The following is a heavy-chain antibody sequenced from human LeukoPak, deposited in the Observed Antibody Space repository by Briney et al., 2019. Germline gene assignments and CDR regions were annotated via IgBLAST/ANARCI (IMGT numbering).Heavy chain of an antibody. V-gene: IGHV3-48*02. CDR3: ARAATYYYDSSGYYPYAFDI. D-gene: IGHD3-22*01. CDR1: GFTFSSYS. Sequence: GGSLRLSCAPSGFTFSSYSMNWVRQAPGKGLEWVSYISSSSSTIYYADSVKGRFTISRDNAKNSLYLQLNSLRDEDTAVYYCARAATYYYDSSGYYPYAFDIWGQGTMVTVSS. J-gene: IGHJ3*02. CDR2: ISSSSSTI.